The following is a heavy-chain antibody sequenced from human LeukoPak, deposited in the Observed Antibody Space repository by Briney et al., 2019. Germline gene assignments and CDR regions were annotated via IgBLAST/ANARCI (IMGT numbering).Heavy chain of an antibody. V-gene: IGHV4-59*08. Sequence: SETLSLTCTVSGGSTSSYYWSWIRQPPGKGLEWIGYIYYSGSTNYNPSLKSRVTISVDTSKNQFSLKLSSVTAADTAMYYCARHSGDILTGYYRYFDYWGQGTQVTVSS. CDR3: ARHSGDILTGYYRYFDY. CDR1: GGSTSSYY. CDR2: IYYSGST. D-gene: IGHD3-9*01. J-gene: IGHJ4*02.